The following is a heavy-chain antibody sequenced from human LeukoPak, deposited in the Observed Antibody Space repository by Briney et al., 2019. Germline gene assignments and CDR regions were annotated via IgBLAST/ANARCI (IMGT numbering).Heavy chain of an antibody. Sequence: SVKASCKASGGTFSSYAISWVRQAPGQGLEWMGGIIPISGTANYAQKFQGRVTITADESTSTAYMELRSLRSDDTAVYYCARDLGSYYDNSGIFFDYWGQGSLVTVSS. CDR3: ARDLGSYYDNSGIFFDY. V-gene: IGHV1-69*13. CDR2: IIPISGTA. CDR1: GGTFSSYA. J-gene: IGHJ4*02. D-gene: IGHD3-22*01.